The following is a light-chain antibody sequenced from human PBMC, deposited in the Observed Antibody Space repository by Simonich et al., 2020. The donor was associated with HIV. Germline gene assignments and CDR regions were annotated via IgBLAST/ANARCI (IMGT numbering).Light chain of an antibody. CDR3: QQYYSNLVT. CDR2: AAS. CDR1: QGISSY. Sequence: DIQMTQSPSFLSTSVGDRVTIPCRASQGISSYLAWYQQKPGKAPKLLIYAASTLQSGVPSRFSGSGSGTEFSLTISSLQPEDFATYYCQQYYSNLVTFGGGTKVEI. V-gene: IGKV1-9*01. J-gene: IGKJ4*01.